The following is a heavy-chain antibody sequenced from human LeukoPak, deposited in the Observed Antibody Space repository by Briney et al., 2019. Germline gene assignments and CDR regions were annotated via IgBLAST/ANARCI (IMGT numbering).Heavy chain of an antibody. CDR1: GGTFSSYA. D-gene: IGHD3-3*01. V-gene: IGHV1-69*04. J-gene: IGHJ4*02. Sequence: ASVKVSCKAAGGTFSSYAISWVRQARGQGLEWMGRIIPILGIANYAQKFQGRVTITADKSTSTAYMELSSLRSEDTAVYYCARGRYYDFWSGYPFDYWGQGTLVTVSS. CDR2: IIPILGIA. CDR3: ARGRYYDFWSGYPFDY.